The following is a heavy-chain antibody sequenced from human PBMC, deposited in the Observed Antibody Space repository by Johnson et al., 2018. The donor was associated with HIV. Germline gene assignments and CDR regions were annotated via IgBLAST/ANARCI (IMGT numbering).Heavy chain of an antibody. Sequence: QVQLVESGGGVVQPGRSLRLSCAASGFTFSSYPMHWVRQAPGKGLEWVGVISYDGNSKYYGDSVKGRFTISRDNSKNKLYLQMNSLRAGDTAVYYCSRLPTGYSRDGFDIWGQGTMVTVSS. V-gene: IGHV3-30*04. D-gene: IGHD5-18*01. J-gene: IGHJ3*02. CDR2: ISYDGNSK. CDR3: SRLPTGYSRDGFDI. CDR1: GFTFSSYP.